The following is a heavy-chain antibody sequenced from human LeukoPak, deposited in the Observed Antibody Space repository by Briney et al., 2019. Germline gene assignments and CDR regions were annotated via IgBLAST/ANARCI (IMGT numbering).Heavy chain of an antibody. CDR2: IYSGGST. D-gene: IGHD2-15*01. V-gene: IGHV3-53*01. J-gene: IGHJ4*02. Sequence: GGSLRLSCAASGFTVSSNYMSWVRQAPGKGLEWVSVIYSGGSTYYADSVKGRFTISRDNSKNTLYLQMNSLRAEDTAVYYCARDFPGGWYFDYWGQGTLVTVSS. CDR3: ARDFPGGWYFDY. CDR1: GFTVSSNY.